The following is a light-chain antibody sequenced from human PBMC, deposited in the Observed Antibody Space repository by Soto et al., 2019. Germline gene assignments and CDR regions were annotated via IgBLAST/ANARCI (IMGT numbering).Light chain of an antibody. V-gene: IGKV3-15*01. J-gene: IGKJ4*01. Sequence: EIVMTQSPATLSVSPGEGATLSCRASQSVSSDLAWYQQKPGQAPRLLIYGASRRAMGIPARFSGSGSGTEFTLTIGRLQSEDFAGYYCQQYDNGPPLTCGGGTKV. CDR3: QQYDNGPPLT. CDR1: QSVSSD. CDR2: GAS.